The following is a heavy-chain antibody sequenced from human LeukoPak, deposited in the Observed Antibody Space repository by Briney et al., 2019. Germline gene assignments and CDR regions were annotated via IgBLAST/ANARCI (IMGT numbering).Heavy chain of an antibody. CDR1: GGSISSSSYY. D-gene: IGHD5-18*01. J-gene: IGHJ4*02. V-gene: IGHV4-39*01. CDR3: ARHLDTAMVFDY. Sequence: PSETLSLTCTVSGGSISSSSYYWGWIRQPPGKGLEWIGSIYYSGSTYYNPSLKSRVTISVDTSKNQFSLKLSSVPAADTAVYYCARHLDTAMVFDYWGQGTLVTVSS. CDR2: IYYSGST.